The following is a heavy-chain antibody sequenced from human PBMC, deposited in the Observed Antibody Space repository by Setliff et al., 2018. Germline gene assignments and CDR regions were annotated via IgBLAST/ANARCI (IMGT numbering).Heavy chain of an antibody. CDR3: VTDPPNSGWSFDC. D-gene: IGHD6-19*01. J-gene: IGHJ5*01. CDR2: IWSDGINK. Sequence: GGSLRLSCGASGFTFSTHAMHWVRQAPGKGLGWVAMIWSDGINKFYGGPVKGRFIVSRDNSKNTVFLQMNDLRVEDTAVYYCVTDPPNSGWSFDCWGQGTPVTVSS. V-gene: IGHV3-33*03. CDR1: GFTFSTHA.